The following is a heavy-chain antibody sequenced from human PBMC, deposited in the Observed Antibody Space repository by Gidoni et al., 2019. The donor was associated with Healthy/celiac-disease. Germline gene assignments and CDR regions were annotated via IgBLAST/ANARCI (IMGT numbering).Heavy chain of an antibody. CDR2: ISYDGSNK. CDR3: ASPAFPPYYYDSSGYRLFPFDY. Sequence: QVQLVESGGGVVQPGRSLSLSCAASGFTFSSYGMHWVRQAPGKGLEWVAVISYDGSNKYYADSVKGRFTISRDNSKNTLYLQMNSLRAEDTAVYYCASPAFPPYYYDSSGYRLFPFDYWGQGTLVTVSS. J-gene: IGHJ4*02. V-gene: IGHV3-30*03. D-gene: IGHD3-22*01. CDR1: GFTFSSYG.